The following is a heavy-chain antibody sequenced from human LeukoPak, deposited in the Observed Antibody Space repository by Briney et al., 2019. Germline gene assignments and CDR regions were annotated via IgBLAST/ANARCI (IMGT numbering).Heavy chain of an antibody. CDR2: IYYSGST. CDR1: GRSISSGGYY. Sequence: SETLSLTCTVSGRSISSGGYYWSWIRQHPGKGLEWIGYIYYSGSTYYNPSLKSRVTISVDTSKNQFSLKLSSVTAADTAVYYCASVERYFDWLYGAFDIWGQGTMVTVSS. J-gene: IGHJ3*02. CDR3: ASVERYFDWLYGAFDI. V-gene: IGHV4-31*03. D-gene: IGHD3-9*01.